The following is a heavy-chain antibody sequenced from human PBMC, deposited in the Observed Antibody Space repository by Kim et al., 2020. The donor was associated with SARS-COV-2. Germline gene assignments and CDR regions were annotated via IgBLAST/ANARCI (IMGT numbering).Heavy chain of an antibody. V-gene: IGHV1-3*01. D-gene: IGHD3-10*01. J-gene: IGHJ4*02. CDR3: ANQNYGSGSYYNPFDY. CDR1: GYTFTSYA. CDR2: INAGNGNT. Sequence: ASVKVSCKASGYTFTSYAMHWVRQAPGQRLEWMGWINAGNGNTKYSQKFQGRVTITRDTSASTAYMELSSLRSEDTAVYYCANQNYGSGSYYNPFDYWGQGTLVTVSS.